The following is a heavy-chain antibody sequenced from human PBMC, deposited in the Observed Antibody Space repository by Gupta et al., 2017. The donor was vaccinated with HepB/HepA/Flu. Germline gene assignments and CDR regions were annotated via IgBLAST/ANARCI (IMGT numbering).Heavy chain of an antibody. CDR3: ARGEQLVAYYYYYMDV. J-gene: IGHJ6*03. V-gene: IGHV1-46*01. Sequence: QVQLVQSGAEVKKPGASVKVSCKASGYTFTSSYMHWVRQAPGQGLEWMGIINPSGGSTSYAQKFQGRVTMTRDTSTSTVYMELSSLRSEDTAVYYCARGEQLVAYYYYYMDVWGKGTTVTVSS. D-gene: IGHD6-6*01. CDR1: GYTFTSSY. CDR2: INPSGGST.